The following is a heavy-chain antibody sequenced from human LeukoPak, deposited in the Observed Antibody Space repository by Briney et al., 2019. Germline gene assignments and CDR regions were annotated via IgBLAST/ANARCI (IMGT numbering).Heavy chain of an antibody. CDR1: GGSISSTSYY. J-gene: IGHJ3*01. CDR2: IYYSGST. D-gene: IGHD3-22*01. V-gene: IGHV4-39*01. Sequence: SETLSLTCAVSGGSISSTSYYWAWIRQPPGKGLEWIGTIYYSGSTCHNPSLKSRVTMSVDTSRNQFSLKLSSVDAADTAVYYCAKAGVRYFDSSGLYAFDFWGQGTTVTASS. CDR3: AKAGVRYFDSSGLYAFDF.